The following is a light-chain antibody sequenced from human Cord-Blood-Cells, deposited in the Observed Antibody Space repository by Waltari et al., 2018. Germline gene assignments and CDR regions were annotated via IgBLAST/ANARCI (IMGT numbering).Light chain of an antibody. J-gene: IGKJ1*01. CDR2: AAS. Sequence: DIQMIQSPSSLSASLGDIVTITCRASQSISSYLNWYQQKPGKAPKLLIYAASSLQSGVPSRFSGSGSGTDFTLTISSLQPEDFATYYCQQSYSIRTFGQGTKVEIK. V-gene: IGKV1-39*01. CDR1: QSISSY. CDR3: QQSYSIRT.